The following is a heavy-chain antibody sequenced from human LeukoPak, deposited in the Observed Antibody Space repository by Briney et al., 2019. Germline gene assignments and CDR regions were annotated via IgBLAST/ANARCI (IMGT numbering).Heavy chain of an antibody. J-gene: IGHJ4*02. CDR2: IYSGGST. V-gene: IGHV3-53*04. D-gene: IGHD5-18*01. CDR1: GFTVSSNY. CDR3: AASPGRGYSYGPLWY. Sequence: GGSLRLSCAASGFTVSSNYMSWVRQAPGKGLEWVSVIYSGGSTYYADSVKGRFTISRHNSKNTLYLQMNSLRAEDTAVYYCAASPGRGYSYGPLWYWGQVTLVTVSS.